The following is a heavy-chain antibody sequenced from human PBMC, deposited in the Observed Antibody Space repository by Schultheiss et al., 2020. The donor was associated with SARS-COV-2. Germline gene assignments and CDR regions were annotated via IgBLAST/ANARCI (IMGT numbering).Heavy chain of an antibody. J-gene: IGHJ4*02. CDR2: IHDSGIT. D-gene: IGHD3-3*01. V-gene: IGHV4-59*12. CDR1: GGSISSYC. Sequence: SETLSLTCTVSGGSISSYCWTWIRQSPGKGLEWIGFIHDSGITNYNPSLKSRVTISVDTSKNQFSLKLTSVTAVDTAVYYCARGNDFVYFFDSWGQGTLVTVSS. CDR3: ARGNDFVYFFDS.